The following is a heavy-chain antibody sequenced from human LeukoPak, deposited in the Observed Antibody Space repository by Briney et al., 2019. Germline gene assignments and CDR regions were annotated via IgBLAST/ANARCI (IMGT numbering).Heavy chain of an antibody. V-gene: IGHV1-8*01. D-gene: IGHD3/OR15-3a*01. J-gene: IGHJ4*02. Sequence: ASVKVSCKASGYTFTSYDINWVRQATGQGLEWMGWMNPNSGNTGYAQKFQGRVTMTRNTSISTAYIELRSLRSEDTLVSYYASGGDNAFWTAYEEYYFDYWGQGTLVTVSS. CDR1: GYTFTSYD. CDR3: ASGGDNAFWTAYEEYYFDY. CDR2: MNPNSGNT.